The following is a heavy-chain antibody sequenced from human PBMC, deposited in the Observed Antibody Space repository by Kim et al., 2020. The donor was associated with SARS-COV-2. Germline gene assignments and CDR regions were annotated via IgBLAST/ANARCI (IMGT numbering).Heavy chain of an antibody. V-gene: IGHV3-23*01. D-gene: IGHD7-27*01. CDR3: AKSVANWGCMIDY. CDR2: LSGSGGTT. CDR1: GFTFSSYS. Sequence: GGSLRLSCAASGFTFSSYSMSWVRQAPGKGLEWVSVLSGSGGTTYYADSVKGRFTISRDNSKNTLFLQMNSLRAEDTAVYYCAKSVANWGCMIDYWGQGTRVTVSS. J-gene: IGHJ4*02.